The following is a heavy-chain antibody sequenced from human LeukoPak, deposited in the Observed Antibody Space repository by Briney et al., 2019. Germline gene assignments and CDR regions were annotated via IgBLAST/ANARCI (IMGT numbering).Heavy chain of an antibody. CDR1: GYSFTSYW. Sequence: GASLQISCKGSGYSFTSYWIGWVRPMPGKGLEWMGIIYPGDSYTSYSPSFQGHVTISVDKSISTAYLQWSSLEASDTAMYYCARRVVVPTAGSFDPWGQGTLVIVSS. V-gene: IGHV5-51*01. D-gene: IGHD2-2*01. CDR2: IYPGDSYT. CDR3: ARRVVVPTAGSFDP. J-gene: IGHJ5*02.